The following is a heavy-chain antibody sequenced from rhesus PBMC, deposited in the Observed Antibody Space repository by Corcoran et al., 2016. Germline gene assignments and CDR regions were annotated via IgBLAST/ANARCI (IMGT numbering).Heavy chain of an antibody. J-gene: IGHJ4*01. V-gene: IGHV3-16*01. CDR2: IKIKATGRTA. Sequence: EGQLGESGGGLVQPGGSLRLSCAASGCTFSNYWRSGFGQAQGKGLEWVGSIKIKATGRTAASSESVKGRFTISKDDSNNTLYLQMNSLKTEDTAVYYCAREYSGRSFDYWGQGVLVTVSS. CDR3: AREYSGRSFDY. D-gene: IGHD6-19*01. CDR1: GCTFSNYW.